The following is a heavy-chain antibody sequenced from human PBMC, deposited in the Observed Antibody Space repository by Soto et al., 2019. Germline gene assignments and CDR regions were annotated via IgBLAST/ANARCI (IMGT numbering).Heavy chain of an antibody. CDR2: ISPGDSDT. Sequence: GESLKISCKGSGYSFTSYWIGWVRQLPGKGLEWTGIISPGDSDTRYSPSFQGQVTISADKSISTAYLQWSSLKASDTAMYYCARQRKNDDGDYVVFDYWGQGTLVTVSS. CDR1: GYSFTSYW. D-gene: IGHD4-17*01. J-gene: IGHJ4*02. CDR3: ARQRKNDDGDYVVFDY. V-gene: IGHV5-51*01.